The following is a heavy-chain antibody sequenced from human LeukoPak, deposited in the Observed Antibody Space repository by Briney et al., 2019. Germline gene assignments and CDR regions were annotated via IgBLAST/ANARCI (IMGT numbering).Heavy chain of an antibody. CDR1: GYTFTTHG. J-gene: IGHJ4*02. V-gene: IGHV1-18*01. Sequence: GASVKVSCKASGYTFTTHGISWVRQAPGQGLEWMGWISGYNGNAHYAQKFQGRVTMTTDTSTTTAYMEVRSLRSDDTAVYYCARRAPGAIGYWGQGTLVTVSS. D-gene: IGHD6-13*01. CDR3: ARRAPGAIGY. CDR2: ISGYNGNA.